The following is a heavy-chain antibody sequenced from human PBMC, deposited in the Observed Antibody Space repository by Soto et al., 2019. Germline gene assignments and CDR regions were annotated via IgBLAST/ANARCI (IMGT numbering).Heavy chain of an antibody. Sequence: PSETLSLTCMVSGDSISGGYYWSWVRQFPGKGLEWIGYIYYSGSSYYNPSLKGRVSMSAVSSGHSFSLKLTSVTAADTAVYYCARDVACPSRRCYSDTCFDFWGQGTPVTGSS. CDR2: IYYSGSS. J-gene: IGHJ5*01. CDR1: GDSISGGYY. CDR3: ARDVACPSRRCYSDTCFDF. D-gene: IGHD3-10*01. V-gene: IGHV4-31*03.